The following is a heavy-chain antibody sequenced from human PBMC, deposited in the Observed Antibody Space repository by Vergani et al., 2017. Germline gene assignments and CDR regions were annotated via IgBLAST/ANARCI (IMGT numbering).Heavy chain of an antibody. V-gene: IGHV1-69*01. CDR3: AKAGDSSGYSPRDAFDI. D-gene: IGHD3-22*01. CDR2: IIPIFGTA. CDR1: GGTFSSYA. Sequence: QVQLVQSGAEVKKPGSSVKVSCKASGGTFSSYAISWVRQAPGQGLEWMGGIIPIFGTANYAQKFQGRVPITADESTSTAYMELSSLRSEDTAVYYCAKAGDSSGYSPRDAFDIWGQGTMVTVSS. J-gene: IGHJ3*02.